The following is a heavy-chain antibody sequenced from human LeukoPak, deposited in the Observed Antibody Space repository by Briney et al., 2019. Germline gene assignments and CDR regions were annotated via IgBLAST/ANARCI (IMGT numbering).Heavy chain of an antibody. Sequence: SETLSLTCTVSGGSIRSSSYYWGWIRQPPGKGLEWIGNIYYSGSTYYNPSLESRVTISVDTSKNQFSLRLSSVTAADTAVYYCARHQSYFDVLTGYPFDYWGQGTQVTVSP. CDR1: GGSIRSSSYY. J-gene: IGHJ4*02. CDR2: IYYSGST. V-gene: IGHV4-39*01. D-gene: IGHD3-9*01. CDR3: ARHQSYFDVLTGYPFDY.